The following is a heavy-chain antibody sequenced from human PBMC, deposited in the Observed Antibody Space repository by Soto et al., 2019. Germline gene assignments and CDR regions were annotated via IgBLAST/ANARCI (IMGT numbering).Heavy chain of an antibody. CDR3: ARDPWGRAFDF. CDR2: IHHSGTT. D-gene: IGHD6-13*01. CDR1: YYSITANYY. Sequence: QVLLQASGPGLVRFSETLSLTCTSTYYSITANYYWTWIRQSPERGLAWIGNIHHSGTTKYSPSLPTRVTMSLDRSRSQFSLLLCSVTAADTAGYYCARDPWGRAFDFWGQGSLVTVSS. V-gene: IGHV4-59*01. J-gene: IGHJ4*02.